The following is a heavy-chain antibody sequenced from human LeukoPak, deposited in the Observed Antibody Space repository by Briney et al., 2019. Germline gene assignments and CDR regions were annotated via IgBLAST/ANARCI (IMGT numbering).Heavy chain of an antibody. J-gene: IGHJ6*04. Sequence: GGSLRLSCAASGFIFSSYSMTWVRQAPGKGLEWVSCITSGRTTYYADSVKGRFTISRDNAKNSLYLQMNSLRAEDTAVYYCAELGITMIGGVWGKGTTVTISS. D-gene: IGHD3-10*02. V-gene: IGHV3-48*04. CDR3: AELGITMIGGV. CDR2: ITSGRTT. CDR1: GFIFSSYS.